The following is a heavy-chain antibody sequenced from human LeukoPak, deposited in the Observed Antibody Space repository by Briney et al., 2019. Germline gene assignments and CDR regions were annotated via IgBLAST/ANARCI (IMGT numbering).Heavy chain of an antibody. CDR1: GGSISSSSYY. J-gene: IGHJ2*01. V-gene: IGHV4-39*01. Sequence: PSETLSLTCTVSGGSISSSSYYWGWIRQPPGKGLEWIVSIYYSGSTYYNPSLKSRVTISVDTSKNQFSLKLSSVTAADTAVYYCARLSGLSCSSTSCYPDYWYFDLWGRGTLVTVSS. CDR3: ARLSGLSCSSTSCYPDYWYFDL. D-gene: IGHD2-2*01. CDR2: IYYSGST.